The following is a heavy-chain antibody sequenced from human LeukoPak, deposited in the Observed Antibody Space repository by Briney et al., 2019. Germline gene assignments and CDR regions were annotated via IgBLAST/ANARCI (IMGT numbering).Heavy chain of an antibody. CDR2: ISGSSSYT. D-gene: IGHD5-18*01. CDR1: GFTFSDFY. V-gene: IGHV3-11*06. J-gene: IGHJ6*02. CDR3: ARDYSYGHDGGMDV. Sequence: GGSLRLSCAASGFTFSDFYMNWIRQAPGKGLEWVSYISGSSSYTNYADSVKGRFTISRDNSKKSLYLQMNSLRADDTAVYYCARDYSYGHDGGMDVWGQGTTVTVSS.